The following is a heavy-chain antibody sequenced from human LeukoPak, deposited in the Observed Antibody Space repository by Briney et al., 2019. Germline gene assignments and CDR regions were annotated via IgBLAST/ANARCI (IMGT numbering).Heavy chain of an antibody. CDR2: IYSGGST. J-gene: IGHJ4*02. CDR1: GFTVSSNY. Sequence: SGGSLRLSGAASGFTVSSNYMSWVRQAPGKGLEWVSVIYSGGSTYYADSVKGRFTISRDNSKNTLYLQMNSLRAEDTAVYYCARWHSSGWYEYYFDYWGQGTLVTVSS. V-gene: IGHV3-66*01. D-gene: IGHD6-19*01. CDR3: ARWHSSGWYEYYFDY.